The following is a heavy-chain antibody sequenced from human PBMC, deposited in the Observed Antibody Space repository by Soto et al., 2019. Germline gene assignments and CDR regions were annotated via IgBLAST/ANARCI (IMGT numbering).Heavy chain of an antibody. D-gene: IGHD3-22*01. CDR3: ARYSPPKKSYDSNPGWFDP. CDR1: GDSISSGGYS. V-gene: IGHV4-30-2*01. Sequence: NPSETLSLTCAVSGDSISSGGYSWSWIRQLPGKGLEWIGYIYHSGSTYYNPSLKSRVTISVDRSKNQFYLKLSSVTAADTAIYFCARYSPPKKSYDSNPGWFDPWGQGTLVTVS. J-gene: IGHJ5*02. CDR2: IYHSGST.